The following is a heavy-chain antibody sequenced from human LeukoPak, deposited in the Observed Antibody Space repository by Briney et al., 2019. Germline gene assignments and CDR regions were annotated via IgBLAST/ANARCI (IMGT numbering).Heavy chain of an antibody. J-gene: IGHJ4*02. D-gene: IGHD5-12*01. CDR2: IYHSGST. CDR3: ARRGYSGNEAYFAY. V-gene: IGHV4-4*02. Sequence: SETLSLTCTVPGDSMSSGARWSWVRQSPGKGLEWIGEIYHSGSTNYNPSLRGRVTLSVDNSNNHFSLDLSSVTAADTAFYYCARRGYSGNEAYFAYWGQGTLVTVSS. CDR1: GDSMSSGAR.